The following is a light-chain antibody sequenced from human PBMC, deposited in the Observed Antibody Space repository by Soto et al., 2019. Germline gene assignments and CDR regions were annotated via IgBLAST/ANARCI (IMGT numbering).Light chain of an antibody. V-gene: IGLV1-40*01. CDR2: EVS. Sequence: QSVLTQPPSVSGAPGQRVTISCTGSSSNIGAGYDVHWYQQLPGTAPKLIIYEVSKRPSGVPDRFSGSKSGNTASLTVSGLQAEDEADYYCTSYAGSNNVVFAGGTQLTVL. CDR1: SSNIGAGYD. J-gene: IGLJ2*01. CDR3: TSYAGSNNVV.